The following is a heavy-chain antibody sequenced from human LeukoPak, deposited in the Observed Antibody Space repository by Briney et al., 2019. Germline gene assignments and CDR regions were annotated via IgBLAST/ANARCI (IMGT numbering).Heavy chain of an antibody. D-gene: IGHD5-18*01. Sequence: SGTLSLTCTVSGGSISSYYWSWVRQPPGKGLEWIGYIYYSGSTNYNPSLKSRVTISVDTSKNQFSLKLSSVTAADTAVYYCAREGGYNYGYYYFDYWGQGSLVTVSS. CDR2: IYYSGST. CDR1: GGSISSYY. CDR3: AREGGYNYGYYYFDY. J-gene: IGHJ4*02. V-gene: IGHV4-59*01.